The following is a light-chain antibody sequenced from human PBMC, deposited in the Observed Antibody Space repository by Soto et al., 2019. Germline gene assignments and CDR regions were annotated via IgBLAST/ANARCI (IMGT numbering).Light chain of an antibody. CDR1: QSLLHSNGYNY. J-gene: IGKJ4*01. V-gene: IGKV2-28*01. Sequence: DIVMTQSPLSLPVTPGEPASISCRSSQSLLHSNGYNYLDWYLQKPGQSPQLLIYLGSNRASEVPDRFSGSGSGTDFTLKISRVEAEDVGVYYCMQALQTPPTFGGGTKVDIK. CDR2: LGS. CDR3: MQALQTPPT.